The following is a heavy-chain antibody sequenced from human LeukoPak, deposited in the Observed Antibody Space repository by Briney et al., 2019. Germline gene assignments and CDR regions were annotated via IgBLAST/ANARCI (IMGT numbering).Heavy chain of an antibody. D-gene: IGHD3-10*01. CDR3: ARDREYRDWGVDSYYMDV. CDR2: ISSSSSYI. CDR1: GFTFSSYS. V-gene: IGHV3-21*01. Sequence: GGSLRLSCAASGFTFSSYSMNWVRQAPGKGLEWVSSISSSSSYIYYADSVKGRFTISRDNAKNSLYLQMNSLRAEDRAVYYSARDREYRDWGVDSYYMDVWGKGTTVTVSS. J-gene: IGHJ6*03.